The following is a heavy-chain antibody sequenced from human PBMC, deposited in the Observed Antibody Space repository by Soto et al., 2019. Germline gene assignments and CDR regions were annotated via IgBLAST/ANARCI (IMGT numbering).Heavy chain of an antibody. Sequence: QVQLVQSGAEVKKPGSSVKVSCKASGGTFSSYAISWVRQAPGQGLEWMGGIIPIFGTANYAQKFQGRVTIAADESTSTAYTELSSLRSEDTAVYYCARVDTAMVIPTYYYYYYGMDVWGQGTTVTVSS. CDR3: ARVDTAMVIPTYYYYYYGMDV. V-gene: IGHV1-69*01. CDR1: GGTFSSYA. J-gene: IGHJ6*02. CDR2: IIPIFGTA. D-gene: IGHD5-18*01.